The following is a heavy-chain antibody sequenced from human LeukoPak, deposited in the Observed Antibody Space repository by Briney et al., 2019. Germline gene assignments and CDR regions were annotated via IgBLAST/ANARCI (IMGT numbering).Heavy chain of an antibody. CDR2: ISSSGSTI. CDR1: GFTFSSYE. V-gene: IGHV3-48*03. J-gene: IGHJ3*02. Sequence: GGSLRLSCAASGFTFSSYEMNWVRQAPGKGLEWVSYISSSGSTIYYADSVKGRFTISRDNAKNSLYLQMNSLRAEDTAVYYRARTYYDILTGLDPFPYAFDIWGQGTMVTVSS. D-gene: IGHD3-9*01. CDR3: ARTYYDILTGLDPFPYAFDI.